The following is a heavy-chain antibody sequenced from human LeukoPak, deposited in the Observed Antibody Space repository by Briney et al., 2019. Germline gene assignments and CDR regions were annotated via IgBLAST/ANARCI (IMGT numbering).Heavy chain of an antibody. J-gene: IGHJ6*02. CDR3: ARVPPDFWSGYPFGYYGMDV. CDR2: MNPNSGNT. V-gene: IGHV1-8*01. Sequence: ASVKVSCKASGYTFTSYDINWVRQATGQGLEWMGWMNPNSGNTGYAQKFQGRVTMTRNTSISTAYMELSSLRSEDTAVYYCARVPPDFWSGYPFGYYGMDVWGQGTTVTVSS. CDR1: GYTFTSYD. D-gene: IGHD3-3*01.